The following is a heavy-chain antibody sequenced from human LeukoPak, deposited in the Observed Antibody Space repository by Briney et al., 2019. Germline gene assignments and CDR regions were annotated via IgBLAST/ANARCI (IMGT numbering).Heavy chain of an antibody. Sequence: SGVSLRLSCAASGLTFSSYAMSWVRQAPGQGLEWVSAISGSGGSTYYADSVKGRFTISRDNSKDTLYLQMNSLRAEDTAVYYCAKENDWYYFDYWGQGTLVTVSS. V-gene: IGHV3-23*01. J-gene: IGHJ4*02. D-gene: IGHD3-9*01. CDR3: AKENDWYYFDY. CDR2: ISGSGGST. CDR1: GLTFSSYA.